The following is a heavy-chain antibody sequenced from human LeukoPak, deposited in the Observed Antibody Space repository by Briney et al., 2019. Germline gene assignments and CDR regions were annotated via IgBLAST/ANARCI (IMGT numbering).Heavy chain of an antibody. CDR1: GFIISSYA. Sequence: GGSLRLSCAASGFIISSYAMSWVRQAPGKGLDWVSAISGSGGSTYYADSVRCRFTISRDNSKNTLYLQMNSLRAEDTAVYYCAKIRSSSWYQSYFDYWGQGTLVTVSS. CDR2: ISGSGGST. CDR3: AKIRSSSWYQSYFDY. V-gene: IGHV3-23*01. J-gene: IGHJ4*02. D-gene: IGHD6-13*01.